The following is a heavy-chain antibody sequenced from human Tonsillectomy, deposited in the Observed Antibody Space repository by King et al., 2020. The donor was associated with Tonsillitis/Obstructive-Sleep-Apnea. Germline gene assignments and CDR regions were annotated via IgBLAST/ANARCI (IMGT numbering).Heavy chain of an antibody. CDR3: AREGKEGYYDFWSAYFDY. J-gene: IGHJ4*02. Sequence: VQLQQWGAGLLKPSEPLSLPCAVYGGSFSDYYWSWIRQPPGKGLEWIGEINHSGSTNYNPSLKSRVTISVDTSKNQFSLKLSSVTAADTAVYYCAREGKEGYYDFWSAYFDYWGQGTLVTVSS. D-gene: IGHD3-3*01. CDR2: INHSGST. CDR1: GGSFSDYY. V-gene: IGHV4-34*01.